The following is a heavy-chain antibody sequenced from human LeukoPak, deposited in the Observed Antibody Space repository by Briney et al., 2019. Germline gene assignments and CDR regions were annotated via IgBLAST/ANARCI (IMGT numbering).Heavy chain of an antibody. Sequence: ASVKVSCKASGYTFTGYYMHWVRQAPGQGLEWMGWINPNSGGTNYAQKFQGRVTMTRDTSISTAYMELSRLRSDDTAVYYCAYIIYYGSGSYDYWGQGTLVTVSS. CDR1: GYTFTGYY. CDR2: INPNSGGT. CDR3: AYIIYYGSGSYDY. V-gene: IGHV1-2*02. D-gene: IGHD3-10*01. J-gene: IGHJ4*02.